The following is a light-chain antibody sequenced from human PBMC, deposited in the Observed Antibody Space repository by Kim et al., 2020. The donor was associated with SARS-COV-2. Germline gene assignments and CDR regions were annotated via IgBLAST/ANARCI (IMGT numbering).Light chain of an antibody. CDR2: YDS. Sequence: SYELTQPPSVSVAPGKTARITCGGNNIGSKSVHWYQQKPGHAPVLVIYYDSDRPSGIPERFSGSNSGNTATLTISRVAAGDEADYYCQVWDSSSDHRVFG. J-gene: IGLJ3*02. CDR1: NIGSKS. V-gene: IGLV3-21*04. CDR3: QVWDSSSDHRV.